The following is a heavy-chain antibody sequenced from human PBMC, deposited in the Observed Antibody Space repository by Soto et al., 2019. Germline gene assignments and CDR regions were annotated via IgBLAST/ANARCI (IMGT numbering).Heavy chain of an antibody. D-gene: IGHD3-22*01. CDR1: GGTFSSYA. CDR2: IIPIFGTA. Sequence: SVKVSCKASGGTFSSYAISWVRQAPGQGLEWMGGIIPIFGTANYAQKFQGRVTITADKSTSTAYMELSSLRSEDTAVYYCAVLRGVYYYDSSGYYSYFDYWGQGTLVTVSS. J-gene: IGHJ4*02. CDR3: AVLRGVYYYDSSGYYSYFDY. V-gene: IGHV1-69*06.